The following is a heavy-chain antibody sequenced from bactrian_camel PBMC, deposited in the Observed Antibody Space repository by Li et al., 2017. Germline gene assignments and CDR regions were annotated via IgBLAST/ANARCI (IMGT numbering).Heavy chain of an antibody. J-gene: IGHJ6*01. CDR2: IYRKDAT. V-gene: IGHV3S67*01. D-gene: IGHD5*01. Sequence: DVQLVESGGGLVQPGGSLRLSCAASEDAFSSFTCMGWFRQYPGKEREGVAAIYRKDATVYEDSVKGRFTISRDNAQNTLYLQMNSLKSDDTAVYYCVGDRFEGLPLADFGYWGQGTQVTVS. CDR1: EDAFSSFT. CDR3: VGDRFEGLPLADFGY.